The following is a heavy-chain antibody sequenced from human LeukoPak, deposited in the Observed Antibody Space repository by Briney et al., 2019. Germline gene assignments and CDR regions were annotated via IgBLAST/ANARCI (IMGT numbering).Heavy chain of an antibody. CDR3: VRQATPHGHFDY. Sequence: QPGGSLRLFCAASGFTFRSYDMHWVRQATGKGLEWVSAIGIGGDTYYPGSVKGRFTISRENAKNSLYLQMNSLRAGDTAVYYCVRQATPHGHFDYWGQGILVAVSS. J-gene: IGHJ4*02. CDR2: IGIGGDT. V-gene: IGHV3-13*01. CDR1: GFTFRSYD. D-gene: IGHD2-15*01.